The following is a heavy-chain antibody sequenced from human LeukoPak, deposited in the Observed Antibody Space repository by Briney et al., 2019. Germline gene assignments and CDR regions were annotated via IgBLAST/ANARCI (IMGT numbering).Heavy chain of an antibody. J-gene: IGHJ6*02. CDR1: GFTFSSFS. CDR2: ISGSTGSI. D-gene: IGHD3-16*01. CDR3: ARGGGLDV. Sequence: GGSLRLSCAASGFTFSSFSFNWVRQAPGKGLEWVSHISGSTGSIYYADSVKGRFTISRDNAKNSLYLQMSNLRAEDTAVYFCARGGGLDVWGQGATVTVSS. V-gene: IGHV3-48*04.